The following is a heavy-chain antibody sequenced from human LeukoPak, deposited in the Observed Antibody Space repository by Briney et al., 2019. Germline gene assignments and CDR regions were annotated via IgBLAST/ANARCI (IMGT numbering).Heavy chain of an antibody. J-gene: IGHJ5*02. Sequence: PSETLSLTCSVSNDSIRNYYWSWIRQPPGKALEWIGYIYHTGNTNYNPSLKSRVTISVGRSKNQFSLKLSSVTAADTAVYYCARDNEYCTGGRCYYWFDPWGQGTLVTVSS. V-gene: IGHV4-59*01. CDR3: ARDNEYCTGGRCYYWFDP. D-gene: IGHD2-8*02. CDR2: IYHTGNT. CDR1: NDSIRNYY.